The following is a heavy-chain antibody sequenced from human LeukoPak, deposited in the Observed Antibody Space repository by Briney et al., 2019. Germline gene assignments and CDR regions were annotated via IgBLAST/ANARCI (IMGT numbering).Heavy chain of an antibody. CDR3: ARGPHYYDSSGYTPSGY. D-gene: IGHD3-22*01. CDR2: ISYDGSNK. J-gene: IGHJ4*02. Sequence: GGSLRLSCAASGFTFSSYAMHWVRQAPGKGLEWVAVISYDGSNKYYADSVKGRFTISRDNPKNTLYLQMNSLRAEDTAVYYCARGPHYYDSSGYTPSGYWGQGTLVTVSS. CDR1: GFTFSSYA. V-gene: IGHV3-30-3*01.